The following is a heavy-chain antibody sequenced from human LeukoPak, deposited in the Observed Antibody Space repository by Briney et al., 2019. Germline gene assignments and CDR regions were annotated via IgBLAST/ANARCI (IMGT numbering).Heavy chain of an antibody. D-gene: IGHD2-21*02. V-gene: IGHV4-34*01. CDR1: GGSFSGYY. CDR2: INHSGSN. Sequence: SETLSLTCAVYGGSFSGYYWNWIRQPPGKGLEWIGEINHSGSNNYNPSLKSRVTISVDTSKNQFSLKLISVTAADTAVYYCARVLGDSAHCFDYWGQGTLVTVSS. CDR3: ARVLGDSAHCFDY. J-gene: IGHJ4*02.